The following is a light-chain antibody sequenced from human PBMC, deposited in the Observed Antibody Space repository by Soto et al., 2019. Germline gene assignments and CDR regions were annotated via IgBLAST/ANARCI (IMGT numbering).Light chain of an antibody. CDR1: SSDVGGYNY. J-gene: IGLJ1*01. V-gene: IGLV2-14*03. CDR2: DFS. CDR3: SSYTSSSTFPCV. Sequence: QSVLTQPASVSGSPGQSITISCTGTSSDVGGYNYVSWYQQHPGKAPKVMIYDFSDRPSGVSNRFSGSKSGNTASLTISGLQAEDEADYYCSSYTSSSTFPCVFGTGTKVTVL.